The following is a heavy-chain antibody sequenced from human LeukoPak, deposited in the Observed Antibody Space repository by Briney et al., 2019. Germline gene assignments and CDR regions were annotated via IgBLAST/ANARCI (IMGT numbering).Heavy chain of an antibody. CDR1: GGSISSGEYY. CDR2: IYYSGST. D-gene: IGHD3-10*01. Sequence: SETLSLTCTVSGGSISSGEYYWSWIRQPPGKGLEWIGYIYYSGSTYYNPSLKSRVTISVDTSKNQFSLKLSSVTAADTAVYYCAREGSSGSFDYWGQGTLVTVSS. V-gene: IGHV4-30-4*01. J-gene: IGHJ4*02. CDR3: AREGSSGSFDY.